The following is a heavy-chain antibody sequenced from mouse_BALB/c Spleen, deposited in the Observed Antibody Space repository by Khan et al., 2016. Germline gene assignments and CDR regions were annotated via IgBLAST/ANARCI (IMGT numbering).Heavy chain of an antibody. CDR2: INPDSSTI. D-gene: IGHD1-1*01. J-gene: IGHJ3*01. CDR3: ARAGYYGYFAY. Sequence: EVKLLESGGGLVQPGGSLKLSCAAAGFDFSRYWMSWVRQAPGKGLEWIGEINPDSSTINYTPSLKDKFIISRDNAKNTLYLQMSTVRSEDTALSYCARAGYYGYFAYWGQGTLVTVSA. V-gene: IGHV4-1*02. CDR1: GFDFSRYW.